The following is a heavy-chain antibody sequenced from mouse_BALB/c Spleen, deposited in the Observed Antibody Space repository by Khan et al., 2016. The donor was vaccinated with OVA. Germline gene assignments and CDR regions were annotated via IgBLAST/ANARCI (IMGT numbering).Heavy chain of an antibody. D-gene: IGHD1-1*01. CDR3: SISGCGSLGC. CDR2: IYPGSGNT. CDR1: GYTFTDYV. J-gene: IGHJ2*01. Sequence: VQLQESGPVLVKPGASVKMSCKASGYTFTDYVINWVKQTAGPGLEWIGQIYPGSGNTYYNEQFTGMATLTLDKSSTTAYMQLSSLTSEDSSVYFCSISGCGSLGCWGQGTTLTVSS. V-gene: IGHV1-77*01.